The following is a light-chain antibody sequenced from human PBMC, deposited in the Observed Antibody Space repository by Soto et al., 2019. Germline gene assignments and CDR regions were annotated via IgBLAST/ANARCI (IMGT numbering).Light chain of an antibody. CDR3: QQYTSYSWT. J-gene: IGKJ1*01. CDR2: ASS. CDR1: QSVTGW. Sequence: TQSPGTLSASVGDSVTITCRASQSVTGWLAWYQQKPGKAPKLLIYASSTLQSGVPARFSGSGSGTEFTLIISSLQPDDFATYYCQQYTSYSWTFGQGTKVDIK. V-gene: IGKV1-5*01.